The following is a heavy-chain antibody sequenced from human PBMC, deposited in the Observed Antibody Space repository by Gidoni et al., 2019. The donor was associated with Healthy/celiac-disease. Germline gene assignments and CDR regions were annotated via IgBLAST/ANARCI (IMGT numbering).Heavy chain of an antibody. J-gene: IGHJ4*02. CDR3: ARGKYCSGGSCYLFDY. D-gene: IGHD2-15*01. Sequence: VKVSCKASGGTFSSYAISWVRQAPGQGLEWMGRIIPILGIANYAQKFQGRVTITADKSTSTAYMELSSLRSEDTAVYSCARGKYCSGGSCYLFDYWGQGTLVTVSS. V-gene: IGHV1-69*04. CDR1: GGTFSSYA. CDR2: IIPILGIA.